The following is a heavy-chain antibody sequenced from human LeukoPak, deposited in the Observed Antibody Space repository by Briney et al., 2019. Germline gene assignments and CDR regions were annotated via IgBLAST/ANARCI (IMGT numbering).Heavy chain of an antibody. CDR1: GGSVSGNTYY. CDR3: ARRVLGSGRQDC. Sequence: SETLSLTCTVSGGSVSGNTYYWVWMRQPPGKGMEWIGNTYSGGTAHYNPSLRSRVTISVDTSKSQISLKLNSLTAADTAVYYCARRVLGSGRQDCWGQGTLVTVSS. D-gene: IGHD3-10*01. CDR2: TYSGGTA. J-gene: IGHJ4*02. V-gene: IGHV4-39*01.